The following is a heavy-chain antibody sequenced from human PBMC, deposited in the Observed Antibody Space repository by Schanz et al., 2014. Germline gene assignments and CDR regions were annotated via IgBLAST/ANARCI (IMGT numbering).Heavy chain of an antibody. Sequence: VQLQESGPRLVRPSETLSLTCTVSGGSIYNFFWTWIRQPPGKGLEWIGYSSYSGSSGYNASLESRVTISLDLSKSQVSLTLTSVTAADTAVYYCARDMVENWFDSWGQGTLVTVSS. CDR3: ARDMVENWFDS. V-gene: IGHV4-59*01. CDR2: SSYSGSS. J-gene: IGHJ5*01. CDR1: GGSIYNFF. D-gene: IGHD3-10*01.